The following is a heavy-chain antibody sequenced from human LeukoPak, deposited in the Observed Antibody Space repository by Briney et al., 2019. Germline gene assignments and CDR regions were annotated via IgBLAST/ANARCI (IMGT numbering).Heavy chain of an antibody. J-gene: IGHJ6*03. Sequence: NNYAVSVKSRITINPDTSKNQFSLQLNSVTPEDTAVYYCAREGIAVAASYYYYYMDVWGKGTTVTVSS. CDR2: N. D-gene: IGHD6-19*01. V-gene: IGHV6-1*01. CDR3: AREGIAVAASYYYYYMDV.